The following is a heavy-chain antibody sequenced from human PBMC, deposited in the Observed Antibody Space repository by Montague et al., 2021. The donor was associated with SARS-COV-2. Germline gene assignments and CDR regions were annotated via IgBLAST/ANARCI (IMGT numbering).Heavy chain of an antibody. CDR1: GGSFSGYY. D-gene: IGHD4-23*01. Sequence: SETLSLTCAVSGGSFSGYYWTWIRQSPGKGLEWIAEINHSGTTNYNFNPSLRSRVTISVDTSKSQFSLKLSSATAADTGVYYCARWDPQTLTLIGLRGKSASDYWGQGTLVTVSS. V-gene: IGHV4-34*01. CDR2: INHSGTT. J-gene: IGHJ4*02. CDR3: ARWDPQTLTLIGLRGKSASDY.